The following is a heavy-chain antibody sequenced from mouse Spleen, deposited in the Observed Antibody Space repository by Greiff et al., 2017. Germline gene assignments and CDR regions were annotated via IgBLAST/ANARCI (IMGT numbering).Heavy chain of an antibody. V-gene: IGHV5-9-3*01. Sequence: EVQLVESGGGLVKLGGSLKLSCAASGFTFSSYAMSWVRQTPEKRLEWVATISSGGGNTYYPDSVKGRFTISRDNAKNTLYLQMSSLKSEDTAMYYCARRDYPPWFAYWGQGTLVTVS. CDR3: ARRDYPPWFAY. CDR2: ISSGGGNT. D-gene: IGHD2-4*01. J-gene: IGHJ3*01. CDR1: GFTFSSYA.